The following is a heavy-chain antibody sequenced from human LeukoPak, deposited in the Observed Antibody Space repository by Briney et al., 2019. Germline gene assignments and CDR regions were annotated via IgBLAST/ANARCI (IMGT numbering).Heavy chain of an antibody. CDR1: GFTFRRYW. D-gene: IGHD5-12*01. Sequence: GGSLRLSCAASGFTFRRYWMHWVRQAPGKGLVWVSRINSDGSSTRYADSVKGRFTISRDNAKNTLYLQMISLRAEDTAVYYCARGGYTGAFDIWGQGTMVTVSS. V-gene: IGHV3-74*01. CDR3: ARGGYTGAFDI. J-gene: IGHJ3*02. CDR2: INSDGSST.